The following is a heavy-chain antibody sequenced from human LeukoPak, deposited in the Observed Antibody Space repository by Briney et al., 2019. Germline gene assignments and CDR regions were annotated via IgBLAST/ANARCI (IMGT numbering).Heavy chain of an antibody. CDR2: MNPNSGSA. V-gene: IGHV1-8*01. D-gene: IGHD3-10*01. Sequence: VASVKVSCKASGYAFMSYGINWVRQAPGQGLEWMGWMNPNSGSADFAQKFQGRVTMTRNTSITTAYMELSSLRSEDTAVYYCARGLWFGESYWYFDLWGRGTLVTVSS. CDR1: GYAFMSYG. CDR3: ARGLWFGESYWYFDL. J-gene: IGHJ2*01.